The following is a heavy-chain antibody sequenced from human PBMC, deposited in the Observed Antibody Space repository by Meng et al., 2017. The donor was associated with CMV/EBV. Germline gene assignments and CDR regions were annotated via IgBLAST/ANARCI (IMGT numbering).Heavy chain of an antibody. V-gene: IGHV4-39*01. CDR2: IYYSGST. Sequence: SETLSLTCTVSGGSISSSSYYWGWIRQPPGKGLEWIGSIYYSGSTYYNPSLKSRVTISVDTSKNQFSLKLSSVTAADTAVYYCARHGRVVPAAYNWFDPRGQGTLVTVSS. CDR1: GGSISSSSYY. J-gene: IGHJ5*02. CDR3: ARHGRVVPAAYNWFDP. D-gene: IGHD2-2*01.